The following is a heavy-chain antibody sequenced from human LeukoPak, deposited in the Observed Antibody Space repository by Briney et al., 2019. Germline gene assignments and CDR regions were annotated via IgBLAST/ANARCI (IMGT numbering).Heavy chain of an antibody. Sequence: PSETLSLTRVVSGDYIHSDYWGWIRQPPGKGLEWIGHLHYTGGSRYNPSFKSRVSISLDASRRHFSMKMRSVTAADTATYYCARASGSGNGYSYYMHIWGKGTPVMVSS. V-gene: IGHV4-59*01. CDR1: GDYIHSDY. J-gene: IGHJ6*03. D-gene: IGHD3-10*01. CDR3: ARASGSGNGYSYYMHI. CDR2: LHYTGGS.